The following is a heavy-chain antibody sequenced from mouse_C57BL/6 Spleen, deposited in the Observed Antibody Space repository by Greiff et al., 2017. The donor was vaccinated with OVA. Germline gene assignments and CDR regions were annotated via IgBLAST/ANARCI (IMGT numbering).Heavy chain of an antibody. CDR1: GYTFTSYW. CDR3: ARESSGFDY. V-gene: IGHV1-61*01. D-gene: IGHD1-3*01. J-gene: IGHJ2*01. Sequence: QVQLQQPGAELVRPGSSVKLSCKASGYTFTSYWMDWVKQRPGQGLEWIGNIYPSDSETHYNQKFKDKATLTVDKSSSTAYMQLSSLTSEDSAVYYCARESSGFDYWGQGTTLTVSS. CDR2: IYPSDSET.